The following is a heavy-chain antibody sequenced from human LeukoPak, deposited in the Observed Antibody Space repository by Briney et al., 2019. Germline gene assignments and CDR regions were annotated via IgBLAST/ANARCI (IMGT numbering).Heavy chain of an antibody. Sequence: ASVKVSCKASGYTFTNYYINWVRQASGQGLEWMGWISAYNFNTNYAQKLQGRVTMTTDTSTSTAYMELRSLRSDDTAVYYCARGTAQPHDYWGQGTQVTVSS. D-gene: IGHD2-2*01. CDR3: ARGTAQPHDY. CDR2: ISAYNFNT. V-gene: IGHV1-18*01. CDR1: GYTFTNYY. J-gene: IGHJ4*02.